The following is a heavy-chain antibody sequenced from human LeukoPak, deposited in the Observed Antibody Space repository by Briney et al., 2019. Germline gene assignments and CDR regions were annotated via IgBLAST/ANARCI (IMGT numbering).Heavy chain of an antibody. CDR2: IKQDGSEK. Sequence: GGSLKLSCAASGFTFSSYWMSWVRQAPGKGLEWVANIKQDGSEKYYVDSVKGRFTISRDNAKNSLYLQMNSLRAEDTAVYYCARDWAMTTMTPDAFDIWGQGTMVTVSS. V-gene: IGHV3-7*01. CDR1: GFTFSSYW. J-gene: IGHJ3*02. CDR3: ARDWAMTTMTPDAFDI. D-gene: IGHD4-17*01.